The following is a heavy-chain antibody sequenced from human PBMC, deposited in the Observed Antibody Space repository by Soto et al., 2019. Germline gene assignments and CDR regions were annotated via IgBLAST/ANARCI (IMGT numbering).Heavy chain of an antibody. D-gene: IGHD6-6*01. CDR1: GFTFTRYG. J-gene: IGHJ6*02. CDR2: IVDDGSEK. CDR3: AKDSHRVLYSTSSDRYDFYSGMDV. V-gene: IGHV3-30*18. Sequence: QVQLVESGGGVVQPGRSLRLSCAASGFTFTRYGMHWVRQAPGKGLEWVAVIVDDGSEKYYGDSVKGRFTICRDNSKNTLYLQMNSLSADDTAVYYCAKDSHRVLYSTSSDRYDFYSGMDVWGQGTTVTVSS.